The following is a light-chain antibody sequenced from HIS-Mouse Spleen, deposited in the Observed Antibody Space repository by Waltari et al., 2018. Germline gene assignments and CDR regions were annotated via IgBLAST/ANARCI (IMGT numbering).Light chain of an antibody. CDR3: QVWDSSSDHVV. V-gene: IGLV3-21*03. J-gene: IGLJ2*01. CDR2: DDS. CDR1: NIGSKS. Sequence: SYVLTQPPSVSVAPGKTARITCGGNNIGSKSVHWYQQKPRQAPVLVVYDDSARPSGIPERFSGSNSGNTATLTISRVEAGDEADYYCQVWDSSSDHVVFGGGTKLTVL.